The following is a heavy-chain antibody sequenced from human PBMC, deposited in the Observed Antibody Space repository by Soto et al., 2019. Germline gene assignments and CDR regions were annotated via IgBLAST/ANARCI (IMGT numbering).Heavy chain of an antibody. V-gene: IGHV3-11*06. CDR3: ARDWGYCSSTSCLPVDYYYYGMDV. CDR2: ISSSSSYT. J-gene: IGHJ6*02. Sequence: QVQLVESGGGLVKPGGSLRLSCAASGFTFSDYYMSWIRQAPGKGLEWVSYISSSSSYTNYADSVKGRFTISRDNAKNSLYVQMNSLRAEDTAVYYCARDWGYCSSTSCLPVDYYYYGMDVWGQGTTVTVSS. D-gene: IGHD2-2*01. CDR1: GFTFSDYY.